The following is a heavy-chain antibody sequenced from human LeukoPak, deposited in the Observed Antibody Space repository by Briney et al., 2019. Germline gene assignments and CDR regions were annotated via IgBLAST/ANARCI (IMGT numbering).Heavy chain of an antibody. CDR3: ARVATGACSSTSCFRVFDI. J-gene: IGHJ3*02. D-gene: IGHD2-2*01. CDR1: GFTFSSYW. Sequence: QPGGSLRLSCAASGFTFSSYWMSWVRQAPGKGLEWVANIKQDGSEKYYVDSVKGRFTISRDNAKNSPYLQMNSLRAEDTAVYYCARVATGACSSTSCFRVFDIWGQGTMVTVSS. CDR2: IKQDGSEK. V-gene: IGHV3-7*01.